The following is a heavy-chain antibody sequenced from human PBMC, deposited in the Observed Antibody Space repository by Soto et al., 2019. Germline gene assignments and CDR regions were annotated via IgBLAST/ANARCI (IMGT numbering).Heavy chain of an antibody. J-gene: IGHJ6*02. CDR3: ARDGGSSSWYYYGMDV. Sequence: GGSLRLSCAASGFTFSSYAMHWVRQAPGKGLEWVAVISYDGSNKYYADSVKGRFTISRDNSKNTLYLQMNSLRAEDTAVYYCARDGGSSSWYYYGMDVWGQGTTVTVSS. CDR1: GFTFSSYA. D-gene: IGHD6-6*01. V-gene: IGHV3-30*14. CDR2: ISYDGSNK.